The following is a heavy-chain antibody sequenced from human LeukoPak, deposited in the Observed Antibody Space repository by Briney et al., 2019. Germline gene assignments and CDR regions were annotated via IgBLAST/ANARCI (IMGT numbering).Heavy chain of an antibody. CDR3: ARAEQQLAFDY. D-gene: IGHD6-13*01. CDR1: GGSISSYY. Sequence: SGTLSLTCTVSGGSISSYYWSWIRQPPGKGLEWIGYIYYSGSTNYNPSLKSRVTISVDTSKNQFSLKLSSVTAADTAVYYCARAEQQLAFDYWGQGTLVTVSS. V-gene: IGHV4-59*01. CDR2: IYYSGST. J-gene: IGHJ4*02.